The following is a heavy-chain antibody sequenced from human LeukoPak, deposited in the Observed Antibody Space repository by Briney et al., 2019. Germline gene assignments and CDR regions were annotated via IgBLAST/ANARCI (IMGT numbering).Heavy chain of an antibody. CDR2: IYYSGST. V-gene: IGHV4-59*02. CDR3: AREWYYDSSRRMSAGAFDI. J-gene: IGHJ3*02. D-gene: IGHD3-22*01. CDR1: GGSVSSYY. Sequence: SETLSLTCTVSGGSVSSYYWSWIRQPPGKGLEWIGYIYYSGSTNYNPSLKSRVTISVDTSKNQLSLKLSSVTAADTAVYYCAREWYYDSSRRMSAGAFDIWGQGTMVTVSS.